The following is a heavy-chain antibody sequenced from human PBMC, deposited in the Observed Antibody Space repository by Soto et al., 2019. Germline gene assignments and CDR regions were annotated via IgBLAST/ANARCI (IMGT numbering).Heavy chain of an antibody. CDR2: TSSDGRYN. J-gene: IGHJ4*02. V-gene: IGHV3-30*18. Sequence: GGSLRLSCAASGFTFSSYGVHWIRQAPGKGLEWVAVTSSDGRYNYYADSVKGRFTISRDNSKNTLYLQMNSLRAEDTAVYYCAKDLKYYDFWSGQDYWGQGTLVTVSS. CDR3: AKDLKYYDFWSGQDY. D-gene: IGHD3-3*01. CDR1: GFTFSSYG.